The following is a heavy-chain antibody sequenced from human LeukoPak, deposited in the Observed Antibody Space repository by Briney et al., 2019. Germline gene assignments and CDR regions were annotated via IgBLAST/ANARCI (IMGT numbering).Heavy chain of an antibody. CDR1: GGTFSSYA. Sequence: SVKVSCKASGGTFSSYAISWVRQAPGQGLEWMGGIIPIFGTANYAQKFQGRVTITTDESTSTGYVELRSLRSDDTAVYFCARGPYYYDSSGYYYHYYYMDVWGKGTTVTVSS. J-gene: IGHJ6*03. CDR2: IIPIFGTA. V-gene: IGHV1-69*05. D-gene: IGHD3-22*01. CDR3: ARGPYYYDSSGYYYHYYYMDV.